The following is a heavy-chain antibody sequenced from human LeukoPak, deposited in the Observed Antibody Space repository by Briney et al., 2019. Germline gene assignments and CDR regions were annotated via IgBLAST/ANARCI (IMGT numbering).Heavy chain of an antibody. J-gene: IGHJ4*02. CDR3: ARVWFEGDYVWGSPLDY. CDR2: TSGSGGST. Sequence: PGGSLRLSCAASGFTFSSYAMSWVRPAPGKGLEWVSATSGSGGSTYYADSVKGRFTISRDNSKNTLYLQMNSLRAEDTAVYYCARVWFEGDYVWGSPLDYWGQGTLVTVSS. CDR1: GFTFSSYA. D-gene: IGHD3-16*01. V-gene: IGHV3-23*01.